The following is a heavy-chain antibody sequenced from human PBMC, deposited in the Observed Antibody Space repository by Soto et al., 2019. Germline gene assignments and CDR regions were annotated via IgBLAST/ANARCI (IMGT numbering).Heavy chain of an antibody. CDR1: GFTFSSFG. CDR3: AKDRWGDFGDLNLPGY. D-gene: IGHD4-17*01. V-gene: IGHV3-30*18. Sequence: QVLLVESGGGVVQPGRSLRISCAVSGFTFSSFGMHWVRQAPGKGLEWVAVISDDGSSKHYADSLKGRFTISRDNSNNTLYLQMDSLGTEDTAVYYCAKDRWGDFGDLNLPGYWGQGTLVTVFS. J-gene: IGHJ4*02. CDR2: ISDDGSSK.